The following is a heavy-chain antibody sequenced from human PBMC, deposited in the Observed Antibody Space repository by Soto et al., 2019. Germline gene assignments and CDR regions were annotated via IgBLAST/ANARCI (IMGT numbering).Heavy chain of an antibody. CDR1: GGSFSGFY. CDR2: VNHSGST. CDR3: EGRYCSGGNCYLGAFEI. J-gene: IGHJ3*02. Sequence: QVQLQQWGAGLLKTSETLSRTCAVYGGSFSGFYWSWIRQPPGKGLAWIGAVNHSGSTSYSPSLMSRVTMSVDTSKNQFSLKLRSVTAADTAVYYCEGRYCSGGNCYLGAFEICGRGRMVTVSS. D-gene: IGHD2-15*01. V-gene: IGHV4-34*01.